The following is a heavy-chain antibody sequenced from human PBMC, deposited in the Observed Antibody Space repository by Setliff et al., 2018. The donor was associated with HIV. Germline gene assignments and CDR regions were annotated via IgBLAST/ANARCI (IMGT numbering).Heavy chain of an antibody. J-gene: IGHJ6*03. CDR2: VKQDGSDK. V-gene: IGHV3-7*01. D-gene: IGHD5-12*01. CDR1: GFSFGSYW. CDR3: AKGYGDGYNVYNYYYMDV. Sequence: LRLSCAASGFSFGSYWMSWVRQAPGKGLEWVANVKQDGSDKYYVDSVKGRFTISRDNAKNSLYLQMNSLRAEDTALYYCAKGYGDGYNVYNYYYMDVWGKGTTVTAP.